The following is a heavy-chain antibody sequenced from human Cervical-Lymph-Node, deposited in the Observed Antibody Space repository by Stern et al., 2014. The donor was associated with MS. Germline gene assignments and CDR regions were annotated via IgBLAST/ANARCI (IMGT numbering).Heavy chain of an antibody. CDR2: IIPIFGTA. J-gene: IGHJ3*02. V-gene: IGHV1-69*01. Sequence: QMQLVQSGGEVKKPGSSVKVSCKASGGTFSSYAISWVRQAPGQGLEWMGVIIPIFGTADYAQKFQGRVTITADESTSTAYMELSSLRSDDTAIYYCARVHTASSHAFDIWGQGTMVTVSS. D-gene: IGHD5-18*01. CDR3: ARVHTASSHAFDI. CDR1: GGTFSSYA.